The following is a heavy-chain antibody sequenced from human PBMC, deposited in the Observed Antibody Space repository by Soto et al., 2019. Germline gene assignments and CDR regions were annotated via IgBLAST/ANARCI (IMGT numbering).Heavy chain of an antibody. J-gene: IGHJ4*02. CDR2: ISISSSTR. V-gene: IGHV3-48*02. CDR3: ARGRRFFDY. Sequence: EVQLVESGGGLVQPGGSLRLSCTACGVTFSSYVFNCYRQSPGKGLEWVSYISISSSTRYYADSVRGRFTISIDKANNPLYLPITRLRDEETAVYYSARGRRFFDYLGQGTLVSVSS. CDR1: GVTFSSYV.